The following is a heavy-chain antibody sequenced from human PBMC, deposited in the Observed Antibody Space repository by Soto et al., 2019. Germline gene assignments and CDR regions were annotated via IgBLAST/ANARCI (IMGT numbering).Heavy chain of an antibody. J-gene: IGHJ4*02. D-gene: IGHD1-26*01. V-gene: IGHV4-39*01. Sequence: SETLSLTCTVSGVSISSTSYYWGWIRQPPGKGLEWIGSVFYSGRTYYNPSLKSRVTISVDTSESQFSLKLSSVTAADTAVYYCASLVRIVGATPPDYWGQGTLVTVSS. CDR2: VFYSGRT. CDR3: ASLVRIVGATPPDY. CDR1: GVSISSTSYY.